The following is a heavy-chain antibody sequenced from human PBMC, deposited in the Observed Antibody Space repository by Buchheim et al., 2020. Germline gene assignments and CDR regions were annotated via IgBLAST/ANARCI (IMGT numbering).Heavy chain of an antibody. CDR3: ARKDDTVTNNFDY. D-gene: IGHD4-17*01. CDR1: GVTFSNYD. V-gene: IGHV3-23*01. CDR2: ISESGASI. Sequence: EVQLLESGGGLVQPGGSLRLSCAASGVTFSNYDMGWVRQAPGKGLEWVSTISESGASIFYADSVKGRFTISRDNSRNTLYLQMSSLRAEDTAVYYCARKDDTVTNNFDYWGQGTL. J-gene: IGHJ4*02.